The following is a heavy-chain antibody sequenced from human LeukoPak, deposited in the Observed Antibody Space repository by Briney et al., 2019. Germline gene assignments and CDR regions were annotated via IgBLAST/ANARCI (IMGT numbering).Heavy chain of an antibody. CDR2: ISGSGGSA. V-gene: IGHV3-23*01. CDR3: AKALTGPRGYFDY. CDR1: GFTFSSYA. D-gene: IGHD1-20*01. J-gene: IGHJ4*02. Sequence: PGGSLRLSCAASGFTFSSYAMSWVRQAPGKGLEWVSAISGSGGSAYYADSVKGRFTISRGNSRNTLYLQMNSLRAEDTAVYYCAKALTGPRGYFDYWGQGTLVTVSS.